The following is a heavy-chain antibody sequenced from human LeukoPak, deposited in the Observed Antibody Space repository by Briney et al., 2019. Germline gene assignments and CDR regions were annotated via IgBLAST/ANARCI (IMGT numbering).Heavy chain of an antibody. V-gene: IGHV4-34*01. CDR1: GGSFSGYY. J-gene: IGHJ4*02. CDR2: INHSGST. D-gene: IGHD1-1*01. Sequence: SETLSLTCAVYGGSFSGYYWSWIRQPPGKGLEWIGEINHSGSTNYNPSLKSRVTISVDTSKNQFSLKLSSVTAADTAVYYCARQTGTGLFSLPGGQGTLVTVSS. CDR3: ARQTGTGLFSLP.